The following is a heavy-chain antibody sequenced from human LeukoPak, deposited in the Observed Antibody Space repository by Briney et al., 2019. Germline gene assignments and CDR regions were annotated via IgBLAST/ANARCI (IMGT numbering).Heavy chain of an antibody. D-gene: IGHD4/OR15-4a*01. CDR1: SGTISSYN. J-gene: IGHJ4*02. CDR2: IYYSGST. V-gene: IGHV4-59*01. CDR3: ARDYGGKFDF. Sequence: PSETLPLTCTVSSGTISSYNRSWVRQPPGKGLEWIGYIYYSGSTNYNPSLKSRVTLLVDTSKNQFSLELNSLTAADTAVYYCARDYGGKFDFWGQGTLVTVSS.